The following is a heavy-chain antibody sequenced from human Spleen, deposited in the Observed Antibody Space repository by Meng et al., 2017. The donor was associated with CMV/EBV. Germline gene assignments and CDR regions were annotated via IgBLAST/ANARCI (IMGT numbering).Heavy chain of an antibody. CDR1: SRTL. D-gene: IGHD2-21*02. Sequence: SRTLWTSVRHVPGKGLQWIGQSYQSGSRNYTHTRKSRVTMSVDKCKNQFSLTLGSVTAVDLAVYYSARIERHRRPKYCVSDCSITDYWGQGTLVTVSS. J-gene: IGHJ4*02. V-gene: IGHV4-4*02. CDR3: ARIERHRRPKYCVSDCSITDY. CDR2: SYQSGSR.